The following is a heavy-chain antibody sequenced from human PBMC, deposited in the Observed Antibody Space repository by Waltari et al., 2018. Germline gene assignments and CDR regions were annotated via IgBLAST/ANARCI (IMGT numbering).Heavy chain of an antibody. CDR2: VYAPGDA. D-gene: IGHD4-17*01. V-gene: IGHV3-53*01. Sequence: EVEVVESGGGFIQPGGSLRLACAVSGFLVSETDGIWVRQAPGKGREWVSIVYAPGDAHYANAVKGRFTSSRDISTNTVFLHMSGLRDEDTADYYCALNTVTVPFPYWGRGTLVTVSS. CDR3: ALNTVTVPFPY. CDR1: GFLVSETD. J-gene: IGHJ4*02.